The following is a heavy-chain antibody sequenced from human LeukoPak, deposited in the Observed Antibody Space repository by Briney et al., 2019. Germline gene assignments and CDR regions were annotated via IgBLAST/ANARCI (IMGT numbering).Heavy chain of an antibody. CDR3: ARVEEGYGSGRRQNYYYYYMDV. CDR1: GGSISSYY. CDR2: IHYSGST. V-gene: IGHV4-59*01. J-gene: IGHJ6*03. Sequence: SETLSLTCTVSGGSISSYYWSWIRQPPGKGLEWIGYIHYSGSTNYNPSLKSRVTISVDTSKNRFSLKLSSVTAADTAVYYCARVEEGYGSGRRQNYYYYYMDVWGKGTTVTISS. D-gene: IGHD3-10*01.